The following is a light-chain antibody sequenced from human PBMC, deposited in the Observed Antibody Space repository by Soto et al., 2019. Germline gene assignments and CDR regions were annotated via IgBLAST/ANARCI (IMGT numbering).Light chain of an antibody. Sequence: EIVLTQSPATLSLSPGERATLSCRASQSVSRYLAWFQQKPGQAPRLLIYGVSNRATGIPARFSGSGSVTDFTLTISSLEPEDFAGYYCQQRSNWGMYTFGQGTKLEIK. CDR2: GVS. J-gene: IGKJ2*01. CDR1: QSVSRY. V-gene: IGKV3-11*01. CDR3: QQRSNWGMYT.